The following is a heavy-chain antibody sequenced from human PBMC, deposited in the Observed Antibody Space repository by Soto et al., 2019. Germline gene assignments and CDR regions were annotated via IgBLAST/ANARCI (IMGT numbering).Heavy chain of an antibody. Sequence: EVQLVESGGGLVQPGGSLRLSCAASGFTLSSYSMNWVRQPPGKGLEWVSYVSSSSSTIYYADSVKGRFTISRDNAMNSVYLQMNRLRAEDTALYYCASGRAVTTPGPNLAYWGQGTLVTVSS. J-gene: IGHJ4*01. CDR2: VSSSSSTI. D-gene: IGHD5-18*01. V-gene: IGHV3-48*01. CDR1: GFTLSSYS. CDR3: ASGRAVTTPGPNLAY.